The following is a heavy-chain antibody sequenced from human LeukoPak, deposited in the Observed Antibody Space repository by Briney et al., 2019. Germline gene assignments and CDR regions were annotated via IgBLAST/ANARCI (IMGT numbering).Heavy chain of an antibody. D-gene: IGHD3-10*01. CDR3: ARVRGELLLFGEINWFDP. CDR2: VSAYNGNT. V-gene: IGHV1-18*01. CDR1: DYTFTSYG. J-gene: IGHJ5*02. Sequence: ASVKVSCKDSDYTFTSYGISWVRQAPGQGLEWMGWVSAYNGNTNYAQKLQGRVTMTTDTSTSTAYMELRSLRSDDTAVYYCARVRGELLLFGEINWFDPWGQGTQVTVSS.